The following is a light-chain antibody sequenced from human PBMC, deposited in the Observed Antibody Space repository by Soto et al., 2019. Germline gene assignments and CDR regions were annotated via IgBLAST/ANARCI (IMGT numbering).Light chain of an antibody. CDR2: DVS. V-gene: IGLV2-14*01. CDR3: SSYTSSSTLV. Sequence: QSALTQPASVSGSPGLSITISCTGTSSDVGGYNYVSWYQQHPGKAPKLMIYDVSNRPSGVSNRFSGSKSGNTASLTISGLQAEDEADYYRSSYTSSSTLVFGTGTRSPS. CDR1: SSDVGGYNY. J-gene: IGLJ1*01.